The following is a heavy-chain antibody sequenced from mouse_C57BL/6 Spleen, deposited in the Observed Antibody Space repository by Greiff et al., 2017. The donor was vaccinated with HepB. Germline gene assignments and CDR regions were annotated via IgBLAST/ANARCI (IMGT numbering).Heavy chain of an antibody. Sequence: EVQGVESGGGLVQPGGSLKLSCAASGFTFSDYGMAWVRQAPRKGPEWVAFISNLAYSIYYADTVTGRFTISRENAKNTLYLEMSSLRSEDTAMYYCARRGTTGYFDYWGQGTTLTVSS. CDR1: GFTFSDYG. CDR2: ISNLAYSI. CDR3: ARRGTTGYFDY. V-gene: IGHV5-15*01. J-gene: IGHJ2*01. D-gene: IGHD1-1*01.